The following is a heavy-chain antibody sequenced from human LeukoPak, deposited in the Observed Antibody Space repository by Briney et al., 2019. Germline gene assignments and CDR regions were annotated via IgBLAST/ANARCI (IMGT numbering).Heavy chain of an antibody. CDR2: IYTSGST. V-gene: IGHV4-61*02. D-gene: IGHD3-10*01. Sequence: SETLSLTCTVSGGSISSGSYSWSWIRQPAGKGLEWIGRIYTSGSTNYNPSLKSRVTISVDTSKNQFSLKLSSVTAADTAVYYCARGLASALFDYWGQGTLVTVSS. CDR3: ARGLASALFDY. J-gene: IGHJ4*02. CDR1: GGSISSGSYS.